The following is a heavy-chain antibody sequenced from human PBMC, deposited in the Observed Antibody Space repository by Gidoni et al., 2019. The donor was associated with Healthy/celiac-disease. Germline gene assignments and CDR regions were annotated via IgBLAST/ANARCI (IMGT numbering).Heavy chain of an antibody. J-gene: IGHJ3*02. CDR2: IYYSGST. D-gene: IGHD2-15*01. CDR1: GGSISSSSYY. V-gene: IGHV4-39*01. CDR3: ARLLYCSGGSCHNDAFDI. Sequence: QLQLQESGPGLVKPSETLSLTCTVSGGSISSSSYYWGWIRQPPGKGLEWIGSIYYSGSTYYNPSLKSRVTISVDTSKNQFSLKLSSVTAADTAVYYCARLLYCSGGSCHNDAFDIWGQGTMVTVSS.